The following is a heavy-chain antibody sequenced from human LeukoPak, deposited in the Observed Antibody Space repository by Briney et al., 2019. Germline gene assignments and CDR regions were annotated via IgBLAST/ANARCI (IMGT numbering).Heavy chain of an antibody. CDR3: ARSFSPNYYDLLHY. J-gene: IGHJ4*02. V-gene: IGHV4-59*01. Sequence: SETLSLTCTVSGGSISTYYWSWIRQPPGKVREWIGYIYYSGSTNYNPSLKSRVTISLDTSKNQFSRNRNSVTAADTAMYYCARSFSPNYYDLLHYWGQGTLVTVSS. CDR1: GGSISTYY. CDR2: IYYSGST. D-gene: IGHD3-22*01.